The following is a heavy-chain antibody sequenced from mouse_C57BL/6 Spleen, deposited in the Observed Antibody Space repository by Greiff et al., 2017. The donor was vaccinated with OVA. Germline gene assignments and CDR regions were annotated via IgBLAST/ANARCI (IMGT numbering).Heavy chain of an antibody. Sequence: VQLQQSGPELVKPGASVKISCKASGYTFTDYYMNWVKQSHGKSLEWIGDINPNNGGTSYNQKFKGKATLTVDKSSSTAYMELRSLTSEDSAVYYCAGPYDYEGFAYWGQGTLVTVSA. D-gene: IGHD2-4*01. V-gene: IGHV1-26*01. CDR1: GYTFTDYY. J-gene: IGHJ3*01. CDR3: AGPYDYEGFAY. CDR2: INPNNGGT.